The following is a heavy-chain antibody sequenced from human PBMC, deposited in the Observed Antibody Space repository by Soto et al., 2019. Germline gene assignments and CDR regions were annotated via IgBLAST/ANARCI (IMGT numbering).Heavy chain of an antibody. CDR2: INAGNGNT. CDR3: ARGSGYYDWDDY. J-gene: IGHJ4*02. CDR1: GYTFTSYA. D-gene: IGHD3-22*01. V-gene: IGHV1-3*05. Sequence: QVQLVQSGAEEKKPGASVKVSCKASGYTFTSYAMHWVRQAPGQRLEWMGWINAGNGNTKYSQKFQGRVTITRDTSASTAYMEWSSLRSEDTAVYYCARGSGYYDWDDYWGQGTLVTVSS.